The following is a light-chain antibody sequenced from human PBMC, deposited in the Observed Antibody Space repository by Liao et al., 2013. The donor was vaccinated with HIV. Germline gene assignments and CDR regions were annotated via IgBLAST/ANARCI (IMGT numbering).Light chain of an antibody. V-gene: IGLV3-1*01. Sequence: SYELTQPPSVSVSPGQTASITCSGENLGDKYASWYQKKAGQSPVLVIYQNGKRPSGIPERFSGSNSGNTATLTISGTQAVDEADYYCQARDNHIVFGGGTQLTVL. CDR1: NLGDKY. CDR2: QNG. CDR3: QARDNHIV. J-gene: IGLJ2*01.